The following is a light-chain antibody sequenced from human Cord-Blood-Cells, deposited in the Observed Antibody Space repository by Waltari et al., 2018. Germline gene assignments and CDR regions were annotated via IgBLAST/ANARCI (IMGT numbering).Light chain of an antibody. CDR1: QSVSSN. V-gene: IGKV3-15*01. Sequence: EIVMTQSPATLSVSPGERATLSCRASQSVSSNLAWYQQKPGQAPRLLIYGASTRATGTPARVGGSGSGPEFTLPISGRKSENFEVYYCKKNNNWPLTFGGGTKVEIK. CDR3: KKNNNWPLT. J-gene: IGKJ4*01. CDR2: GAS.